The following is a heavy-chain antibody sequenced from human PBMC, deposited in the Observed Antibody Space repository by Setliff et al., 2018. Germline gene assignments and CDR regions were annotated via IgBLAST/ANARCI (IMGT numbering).Heavy chain of an antibody. D-gene: IGHD4-4*01. CDR2: IFGGDRT. V-gene: IGHV3-53*01. J-gene: IGHJ5*02. CDR1: GFRFSDLY. CDR3: ARDPNSDYVGAFDP. Sequence: GSLRLSCEASGFRFSDLYMSWVRQAPGKGLEWVSTIFGGDRTYYADSVKGRFTISRDNSRNSLYLQMNSLRVEDTASYYCARDPNSDYVGAFDPWGQGILVTVS.